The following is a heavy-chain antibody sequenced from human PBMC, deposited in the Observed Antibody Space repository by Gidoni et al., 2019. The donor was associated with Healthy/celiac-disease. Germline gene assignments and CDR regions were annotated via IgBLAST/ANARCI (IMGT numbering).Heavy chain of an antibody. J-gene: IGHJ4*02. CDR3: ANGELNDY. Sequence: EVQLVESGGVVVQPGGSLRLSCAASGFTFDDYTMHWVRQAPGKGLEWVSLISWDGGSTYYADSVKGRFTISRDNSKNSLYLQMNSLRTEDTALYYCANGELNDYWGQGTLVTVSS. V-gene: IGHV3-43*01. CDR2: ISWDGGST. CDR1: GFTFDDYT. D-gene: IGHD3-10*01.